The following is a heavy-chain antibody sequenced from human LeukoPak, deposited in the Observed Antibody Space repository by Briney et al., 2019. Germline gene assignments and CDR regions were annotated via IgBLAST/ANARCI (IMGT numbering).Heavy chain of an antibody. CDR3: ARGSIFGVVRPFDY. Sequence: TSETLSLTCAVYSGSFSGYYWSWIRQPPGKGLEWIGEINHSGSTNYNPSLKSRVTISVDTSKNQFSLKLSSVTAADTAVYYCARGSIFGVVRPFDYWGQGTLVTVSS. CDR1: SGSFSGYY. J-gene: IGHJ4*02. V-gene: IGHV4-34*01. D-gene: IGHD3-3*01. CDR2: INHSGST.